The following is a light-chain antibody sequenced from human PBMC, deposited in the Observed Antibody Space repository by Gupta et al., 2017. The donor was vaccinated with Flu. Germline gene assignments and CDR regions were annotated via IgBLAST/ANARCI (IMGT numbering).Light chain of an antibody. J-gene: IGLJ3*02. V-gene: IGLV2-18*01. CDR1: GSDIGSSNR. CDR3: GFCLANNTWL. Sequence: QSVLTQPASVSGSPGQSVTISCTGAGSDIGSSNRVSWYKQPPATAPTLIIYEVTNRPSGVPDRFSGSKSENTASLAISGLQADDEADYYCGFCLANNTWLFGGGTRLTVL. CDR2: EVT.